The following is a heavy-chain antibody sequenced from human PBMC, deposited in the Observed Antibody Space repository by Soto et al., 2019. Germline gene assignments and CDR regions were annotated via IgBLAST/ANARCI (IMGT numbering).Heavy chain of an antibody. CDR2: IYYSGST. CDR3: ASGRGYSYGSFDN. Sequence: SETLSLTCTVSGGSISSYYWSWIRQPPWKGLEWIGYIYYSGSTNYNPSLKSRVTISVDTSKNQFSLKLSSVTAADTAVYYCASGRGYSYGSFDNWGQGTLVTVSS. V-gene: IGHV4-59*01. CDR1: GGSISSYY. D-gene: IGHD5-18*01. J-gene: IGHJ4*02.